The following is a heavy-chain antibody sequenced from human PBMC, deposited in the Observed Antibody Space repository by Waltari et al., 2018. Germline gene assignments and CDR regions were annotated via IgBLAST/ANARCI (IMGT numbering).Heavy chain of an antibody. CDR2: ISGSGGST. Sequence: EVQLLESGGGLVQPGGSLRLSCAASGFTFSSYAMSWVRQAPGTGLEWVSAISGSGGSTYYADSVKGRFTISRDNSKNTLYLQMNSLRAEDTAVYYCAKTLYYDFWSDPQDAFDIWGQGTMVTVSS. CDR3: AKTLYYDFWSDPQDAFDI. J-gene: IGHJ3*02. CDR1: GFTFSSYA. D-gene: IGHD3-3*01. V-gene: IGHV3-23*01.